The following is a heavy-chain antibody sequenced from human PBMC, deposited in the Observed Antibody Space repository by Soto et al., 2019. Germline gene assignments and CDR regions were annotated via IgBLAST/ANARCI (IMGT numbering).Heavy chain of an antibody. V-gene: IGHV4-4*07. CDR3: ARQRTYSSSWYDY. Sequence: QVLLQESGPGLVKPSETLSLTCTVSGGSMSNYYWTWIRQPAGKGLEWIGRIYTSGTTNYNPSLTSRLTMLIDTSKNQFSLRLSSVTAADTALYYCARQRTYSSSWYDYWGQGTLVTVSS. CDR2: IYTSGTT. J-gene: IGHJ4*02. CDR1: GGSMSNYY. D-gene: IGHD6-13*01.